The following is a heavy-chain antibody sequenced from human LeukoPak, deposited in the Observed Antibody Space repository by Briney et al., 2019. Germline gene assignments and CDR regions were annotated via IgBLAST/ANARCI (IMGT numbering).Heavy chain of an antibody. V-gene: IGHV3-23*01. CDR3: SKDPHARVVAVVLH. CDR1: GFTFSNYA. CDR2: ISGSAGST. J-gene: IGHJ4*02. Sequence: GGSLRLSCAASGFTFSNYAMNWVRPAPGKGLGWVSGISGSAGSTYYADSVKGRFTISRDNSKNTLYLQMDSLRADDTAVYYCSKDPHARVVAVVLHWGQGTLVTVSS. D-gene: IGHD2-8*01.